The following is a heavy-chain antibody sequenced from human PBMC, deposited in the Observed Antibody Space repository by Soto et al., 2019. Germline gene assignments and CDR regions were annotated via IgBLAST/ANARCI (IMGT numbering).Heavy chain of an antibody. D-gene: IGHD3-3*01. V-gene: IGHV4-39*01. Sequence: QLQLQESGPGLVKPSETLYITCNVSGGSIRRTSYYGGWIRQPPGKGLEWIGTIYYSGSTYYNPTLKSRGTISVDTSKNQFSLRLSSLTAADTAVYYCARHFGRLPNFDYWGQGALVTVSS. CDR2: IYYSGST. J-gene: IGHJ4*02. CDR1: GGSIRRTSYY. CDR3: ARHFGRLPNFDY.